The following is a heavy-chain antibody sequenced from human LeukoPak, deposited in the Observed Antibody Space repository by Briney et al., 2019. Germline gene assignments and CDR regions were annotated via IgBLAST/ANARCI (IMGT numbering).Heavy chain of an antibody. CDR1: GFTFSSYG. CDR2: IWYDGSNK. J-gene: IGHJ6*02. V-gene: IGHV3-33*01. D-gene: IGHD6-13*01. Sequence: PGGSLRLSCAASGFTFSSYGMHWVRQAPGKGLEWVAVIWYDGSNKYYADSVKGRFTISRDNSKNTLYLQMNSLRAEDTAVYYCARDLRLGSSWHALAYYYYGMDVWGQGTTVTVSS. CDR3: ARDLRLGSSWHALAYYYYGMDV.